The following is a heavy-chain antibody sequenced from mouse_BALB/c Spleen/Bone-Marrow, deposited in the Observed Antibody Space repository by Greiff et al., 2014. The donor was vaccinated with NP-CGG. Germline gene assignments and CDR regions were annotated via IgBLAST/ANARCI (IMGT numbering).Heavy chain of an antibody. CDR3: ARRRYYYGAMDY. J-gene: IGHJ4*01. Sequence: EVKLVESGPGLVKPSQSLPLTCTVTGYSITSDYAWNWIRPFPGNKLEWMGYISYSGSTSYNPSLKSRISITRDTSKNQFFLQXXXXXXEDTATYYCARRRYYYGAMDYWGQGTSVTGSS. V-gene: IGHV3-2*02. CDR2: ISYSGST. CDR1: GYSITSDYA. D-gene: IGHD1-1*01.